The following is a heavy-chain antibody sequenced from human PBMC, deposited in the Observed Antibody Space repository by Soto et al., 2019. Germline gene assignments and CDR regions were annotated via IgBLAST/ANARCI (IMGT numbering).Heavy chain of an antibody. V-gene: IGHV3-23*01. CDR3: AKVLFIVGASSVDY. CDR2: ISGSGGST. CDR1: GFTFSSYA. J-gene: IGHJ4*02. D-gene: IGHD6-6*01. Sequence: GSLRLSCAASGFTFSSYAMSWVRQAPGKGLEWVSAISGSGGSTYYADSVKGRFTISRDNSKNTLYLQMNSLRAEDTAVYYYAKVLFIVGASSVDYGARGPRATVS.